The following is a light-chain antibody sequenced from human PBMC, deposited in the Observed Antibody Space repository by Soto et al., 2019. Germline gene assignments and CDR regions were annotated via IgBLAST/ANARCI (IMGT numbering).Light chain of an antibody. J-gene: IGLJ2*01. CDR1: GSNIGRNY. V-gene: IGLV1-47*02. Sequence: QSVLTQPPSASGTPGQRVTISCSGSGSNIGRNYVYWYQQLPGTAPKLLLYSDNQRPSGVPDRFSGSKSRTSASLAISGLRSEDEADYYCAIWDDSLVVFGGGTQLTVL. CDR3: AIWDDSLVV. CDR2: SDN.